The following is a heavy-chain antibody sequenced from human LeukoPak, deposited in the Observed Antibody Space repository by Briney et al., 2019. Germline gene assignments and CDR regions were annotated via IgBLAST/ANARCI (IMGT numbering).Heavy chain of an antibody. CDR2: IWYDGSNK. Sequence: GGSLRLSCAASGFTFSSYGMHWVRQAPGKGLEWVAVIWYDGSNKYYADSVKGRFTISRDNSKNTLYLQMNSLRAEDTAVYYCARSLVVAATRDYYYGMDVWGQGTTVTVSS. V-gene: IGHV3-33*01. J-gene: IGHJ6*02. D-gene: IGHD2-15*01. CDR1: GFTFSSYG. CDR3: ARSLVVAATRDYYYGMDV.